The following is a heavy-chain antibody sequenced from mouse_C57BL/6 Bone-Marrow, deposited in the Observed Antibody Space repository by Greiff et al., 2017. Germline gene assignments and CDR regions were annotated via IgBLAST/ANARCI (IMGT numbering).Heavy chain of an antibody. CDR1: GFTFTDYN. J-gene: IGHJ4*01. D-gene: IGHD1-1*01. Sequence: EVQLQESGPELVKPGASVKMSCTASGFTFTDYNMHWVKQTHGKSLEWIGYINPNNGGTSYNQKFKGKATLTVNKSSSTAYMELRSLTSEDSAVYYWARRATVIATDAMDYWGQGTSVTVSS. CDR2: INPNNGGT. CDR3: ARRATVIATDAMDY. V-gene: IGHV1-22*01.